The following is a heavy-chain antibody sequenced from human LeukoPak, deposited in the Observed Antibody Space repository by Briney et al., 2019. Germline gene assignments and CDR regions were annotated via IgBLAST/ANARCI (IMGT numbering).Heavy chain of an antibody. CDR3: AILAAAGRFHY. CDR2: INHSGST. Sequence: PSETLSLTCAVYGGSFSGYYWSWLRQPPGKGLEWIGEINHSGSTYYNPSLKSRVTISVDRSKNQFSLRLSSVTAADTAVYYCAILAAAGRFHYWGQGTLVTVSS. J-gene: IGHJ4*02. V-gene: IGHV4-34*01. D-gene: IGHD6-13*01. CDR1: GGSFSGYY.